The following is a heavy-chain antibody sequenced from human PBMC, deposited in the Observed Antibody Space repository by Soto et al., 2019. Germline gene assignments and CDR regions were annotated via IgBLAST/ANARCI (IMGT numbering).Heavy chain of an antibody. CDR2: ISACNGNT. CDR1: GYTFTSYG. Sequence: ASVKVSCKASGYTFTSYGISWVRQAPGQGLEWMGWISACNGNTNYAQKLQGRVTMTTDTSTSTAYMDLRSLRSDDTAVYYCARAGGATLGNWFDPWGQGTLVTVSS. V-gene: IGHV1-18*04. J-gene: IGHJ5*02. CDR3: ARAGGATLGNWFDP. D-gene: IGHD1-26*01.